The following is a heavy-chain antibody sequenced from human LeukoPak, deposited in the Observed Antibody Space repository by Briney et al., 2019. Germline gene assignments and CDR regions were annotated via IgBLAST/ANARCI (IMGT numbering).Heavy chain of an antibody. V-gene: IGHV3-11*01. Sequence: GGSLRLSCAASGFTFSDYYMSWIRQAPGKGLEWVSYISSSGGPIYYADSVKGRFTISRDNSKNTLYLQMNSLRAEDTAVYYCAKDRFGFVGADMDVWGKGTTVTVSS. CDR2: ISSSGGPI. CDR3: AKDRFGFVGADMDV. J-gene: IGHJ6*03. CDR1: GFTFSDYY. D-gene: IGHD1-26*01.